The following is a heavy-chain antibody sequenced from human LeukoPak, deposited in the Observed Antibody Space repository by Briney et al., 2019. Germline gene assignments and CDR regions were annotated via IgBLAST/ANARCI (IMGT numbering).Heavy chain of an antibody. CDR3: AKDYHALHYDISYAFDI. CDR2: ISWNSGTI. D-gene: IGHD3-9*01. V-gene: IGHV3-9*01. J-gene: IGHJ3*02. Sequence: GGSLRLSWAASGFTFAIYSMRWARHAPGRGLGWVSGISWNSGTICYADSVKGRFTISRDNAKNSLYLQMNSLRAEDTALYYCAKDYHALHYDISYAFDIWGQGTMVTVSS. CDR1: GFTFAIYS.